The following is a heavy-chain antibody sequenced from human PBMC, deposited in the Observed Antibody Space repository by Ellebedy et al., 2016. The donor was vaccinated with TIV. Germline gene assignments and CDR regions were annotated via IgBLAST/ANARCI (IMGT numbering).Heavy chain of an antibody. Sequence: GESLKISXAASGFTFNKYTMHWVRQAPGKGLQWVAGISNDGNSESYAVSVKGRFTISRDNAQNTLYLQLNDLRADDTAVYYCARDLVLGSGSSDSWGQGTLVTVSS. D-gene: IGHD3-10*01. J-gene: IGHJ5*02. CDR1: GFTFNKYT. CDR2: ISNDGNSE. V-gene: IGHV3-30-3*01. CDR3: ARDLVLGSGSSDS.